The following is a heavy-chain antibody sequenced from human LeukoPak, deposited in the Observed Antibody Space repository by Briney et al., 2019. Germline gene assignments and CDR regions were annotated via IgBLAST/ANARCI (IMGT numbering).Heavy chain of an antibody. J-gene: IGHJ4*02. CDR1: GGSISSSSYY. V-gene: IGHV4-39*01. CDR2: IYYSGST. CDR3: ATGSYYNVGFDY. Sequence: SETLSLTCTVSGGSISSSSYYWGWIRQPPGKGLEWIGSIYYSGSTYYNPSLKSRVTISVDTSKSQFSLKLSSVTAADTAVYYCATGSYYNVGFDYWGQGTLVTVSS. D-gene: IGHD3-10*01.